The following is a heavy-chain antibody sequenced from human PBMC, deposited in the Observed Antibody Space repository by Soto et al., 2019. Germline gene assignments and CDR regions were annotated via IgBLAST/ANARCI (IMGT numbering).Heavy chain of an antibody. CDR2: ISYDGSNK. CDR3: ARDHLTNWNPPYYYYGMDV. D-gene: IGHD1-20*01. J-gene: IGHJ6*02. CDR1: GFTFITYA. V-gene: IGHV3-30-3*01. Sequence: GGSLRLSCAASGFTFITYAMHWVRQAPGKGLDWVAVISYDGSNKYYADSVKGRFTIYRDNSKNTLYLQMDSLRPEYTAVYSCARDHLTNWNPPYYYYGMDVWGQGTTVTVSS.